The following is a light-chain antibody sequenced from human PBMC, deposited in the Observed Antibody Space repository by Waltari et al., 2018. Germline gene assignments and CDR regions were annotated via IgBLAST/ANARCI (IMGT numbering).Light chain of an antibody. CDR2: AAS. CDR1: QGISSL. Sequence: DIQMTQSPSSVSASVGDRVTITCRASQGISSLLAWYQQKPGKAPKLLIYAASSLQGGVPSRFSGSGSGTDFTLTISSLQPEDFATYYCQQANSFLSITFGQGTRLEIK. V-gene: IGKV1-12*02. J-gene: IGKJ5*01. CDR3: QQANSFLSIT.